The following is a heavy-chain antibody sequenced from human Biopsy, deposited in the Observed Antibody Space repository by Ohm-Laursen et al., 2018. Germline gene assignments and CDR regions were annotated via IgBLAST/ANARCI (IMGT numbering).Heavy chain of an antibody. V-gene: IGHV1-69*04. J-gene: IGHJ4*02. Sequence: SSVKVSCKVSGGPSSNYAFSWVRQAPGQGLKWVGRIVPILGHLNYAQRFQGRVSITADKSTTYVYMELSRLTSGDTAVYYCAADADGYYTEFDYWGPGTLVTVSS. CDR3: AADADGYYTEFDY. D-gene: IGHD3-3*01. CDR1: GGPSSNYA. CDR2: IVPILGHL.